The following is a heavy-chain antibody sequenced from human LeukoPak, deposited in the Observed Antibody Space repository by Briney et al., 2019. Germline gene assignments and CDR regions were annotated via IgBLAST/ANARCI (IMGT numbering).Heavy chain of an antibody. J-gene: IGHJ5*02. D-gene: IGHD2-2*01. V-gene: IGHV3-23*01. CDR1: GFTFSSYA. Sequence: GGSLRLSCAAAGFTFSSYAMSWVRQAPGEGLEWVSAISGSGGSTYYADSVKGRFAISTDNSKNTLYLQINSLTAEDTAVYYCATLLSGYCSRTSCLNWFDPWGQGTLVTVSS. CDR2: ISGSGGST. CDR3: ATLLSGYCSRTSCLNWFDP.